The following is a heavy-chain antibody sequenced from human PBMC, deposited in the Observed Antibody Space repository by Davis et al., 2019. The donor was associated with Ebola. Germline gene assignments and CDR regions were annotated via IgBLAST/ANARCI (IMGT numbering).Heavy chain of an antibody. V-gene: IGHV4-61*01. CDR1: GGSISSSSYY. CDR3: ARDDDIAVADM. CDR2: IYYSGST. J-gene: IGHJ4*02. Sequence: MPSETLSLTCTVPGGSISSSSYYWSWIRQPPGKGLEWIGYIYYSGSTNYNPSLKSRVTISVDTSKNQFSLRLSSVTAADTAVYYCARDDDIAVADMWGQGTLVTVSS. D-gene: IGHD6-19*01.